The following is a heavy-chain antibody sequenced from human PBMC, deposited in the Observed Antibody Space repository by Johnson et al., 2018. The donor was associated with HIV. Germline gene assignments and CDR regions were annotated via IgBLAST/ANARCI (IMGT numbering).Heavy chain of an antibody. V-gene: IGHV3-49*03. J-gene: IGHJ3*02. CDR1: GFTFGDYA. CDR3: ARETRDDAFDI. Sequence: VQLVESGGGLVQPGRSLRLSCTTSGFTFGDYAMSWFRQAPGKGLERVRFIRIKAYGGTTEYAASVKGRFTISRDNAKNSLYLQMNSLRAEDTAMYYCARETRDDAFDIWGQGTMVTVSS. D-gene: IGHD2-2*01. CDR2: IRIKAYGGTT.